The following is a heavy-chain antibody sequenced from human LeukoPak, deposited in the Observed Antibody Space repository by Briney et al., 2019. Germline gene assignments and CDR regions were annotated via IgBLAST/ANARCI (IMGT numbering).Heavy chain of an antibody. Sequence: GRSLRLSCAASGFSFSNYGMHWVRQAPGKGLEWVALIWHDESNKDYADSVKGRFTISRDNSRNTLYLQMNSLRVEDTAVYYCARDGGSGSSKIRYDFWGQGTLATVSS. V-gene: IGHV3-33*01. CDR2: IWHDESNK. CDR3: ARDGGSGSSKIRYDF. J-gene: IGHJ4*02. D-gene: IGHD3-10*01. CDR1: GFSFSNYG.